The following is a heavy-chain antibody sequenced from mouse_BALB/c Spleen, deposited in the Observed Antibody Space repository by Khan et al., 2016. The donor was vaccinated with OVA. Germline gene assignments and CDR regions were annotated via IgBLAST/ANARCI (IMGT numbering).Heavy chain of an antibody. CDR3: ARRCRRWDFDY. J-gene: IGHJ2*01. CDR2: INPSIAYT. Sequence: QMQLEESGAELAKPGASVKMSCKASGYTFVNYWILWVRQRPGQGLEWIGYINPSIAYTENNQNFKDKATLTADKSSSTAYMQLNSLTYEDSAVYNCARRCRRWDFDYWGQGTTLTVSS. CDR1: GYTFVNYW. D-gene: IGHD1-1*01. V-gene: IGHV1-7*01.